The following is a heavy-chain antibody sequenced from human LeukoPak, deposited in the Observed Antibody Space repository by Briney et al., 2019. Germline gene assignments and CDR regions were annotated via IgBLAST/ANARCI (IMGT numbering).Heavy chain of an antibody. V-gene: IGHV3-53*01. CDR2: IFGAGTT. Sequence: GGSLRLSCAASGFTLSGDYMSWVRQAPGKGLEWVSVIFGAGTTYYADSVKGRFTISRDNSKNTLYLQMNSLRAEDTAVYYCTTVRPGTSGYSYWGQGTLVTVSS. J-gene: IGHJ4*02. CDR3: TTVRPGTSGYSY. CDR1: GFTLSGDY. D-gene: IGHD3-22*01.